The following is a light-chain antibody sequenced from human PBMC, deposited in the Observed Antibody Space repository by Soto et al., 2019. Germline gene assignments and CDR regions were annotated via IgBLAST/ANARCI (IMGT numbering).Light chain of an antibody. CDR3: QQYANSRT. J-gene: IGKJ1*01. Sequence: EIVLTQSPGSLSLSTGDRATLSCSASQSVSSSFLAWYQQKPGQAPRLLIYGASSRATGIPDRFSGSGSGTDFTLTISRLEPEDCALYYCQQYANSRTFGQGTKVDIK. CDR2: GAS. CDR1: QSVSSSF. V-gene: IGKV3-20*01.